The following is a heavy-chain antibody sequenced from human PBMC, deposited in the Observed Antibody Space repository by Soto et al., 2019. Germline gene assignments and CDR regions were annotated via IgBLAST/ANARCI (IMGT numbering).Heavy chain of an antibody. Sequence: SVKGSCKASGGTFSSYAISCVRQAPGQGLEWMVGIIPIFGTANYAQKFQGRVTITADESTSTAYMELSSLRSEDTAVYYCARAAQHSSSHYYYYGMDVWGQGTTVTVSS. D-gene: IGHD6-13*01. CDR1: GGTFSSYA. J-gene: IGHJ6*02. CDR3: ARAAQHSSSHYYYYGMDV. V-gene: IGHV1-69*13. CDR2: IIPIFGTA.